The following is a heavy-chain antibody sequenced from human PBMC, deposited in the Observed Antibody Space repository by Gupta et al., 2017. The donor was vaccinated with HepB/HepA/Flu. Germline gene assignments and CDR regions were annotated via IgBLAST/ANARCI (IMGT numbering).Heavy chain of an antibody. J-gene: IGHJ3*02. CDR3: AKVGDFWSGYYSGRAFDI. V-gene: IGHV3-23*01. CDR2: ISGSGGST. Sequence: EVQLLESGGGLVQPGGSLRLSCAASGFTFSSYAMSWVRQAPGKGLEWVSAISGSGGSTYYADSVKGRFTISRDNSKNTLYLQMNSLRAEDTAVYYCAKVGDFWSGYYSGRAFDIWGQGTMVTVSS. CDR1: GFTFSSYA. D-gene: IGHD3-3*01.